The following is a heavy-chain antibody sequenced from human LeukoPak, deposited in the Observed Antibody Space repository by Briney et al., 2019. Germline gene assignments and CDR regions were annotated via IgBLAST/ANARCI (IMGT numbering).Heavy chain of an antibody. J-gene: IGHJ5*02. CDR3: RRGPYGP. CDR2: IEARRAGGTT. D-gene: IGHD3-10*01. V-gene: IGHV3-15*04. CDR1: GFTFSDDR. Sequence: SLSLTCAASGFTFSDDRINWVRQRPPTGPEWVGDIEARRAGGTTEYAAHVGGRLTISRDESRSILSLQMNHRKTEHTIIYYWRRGPYGPWGLGNLVTVSP.